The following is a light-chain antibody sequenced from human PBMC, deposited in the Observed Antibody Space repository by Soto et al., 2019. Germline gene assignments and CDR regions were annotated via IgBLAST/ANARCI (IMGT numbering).Light chain of an antibody. CDR1: QTVRNNY. Sequence: EFVLTQSPGTLSLSPGERATLSCRASQTVRNNYLAWYQQKPGQAPRLLIYDASSRATGIPDRFSGGGSGTEFTLTISSLQPEDFATYYCQQYDGYSTWTFGQGTKVDIK. CDR2: DAS. CDR3: QQYDGYSTWT. V-gene: IGKV3-20*01. J-gene: IGKJ1*01.